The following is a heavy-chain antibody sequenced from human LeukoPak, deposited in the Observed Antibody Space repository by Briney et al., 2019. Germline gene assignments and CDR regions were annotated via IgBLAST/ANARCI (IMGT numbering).Heavy chain of an antibody. CDR1: GFSLNTSGMC. D-gene: IGHD5-24*01. CDR3: ARMMSTLMQHDALDI. Sequence: SGPTLVNPTQTLTLTCTVSGFSLNTSGMCVTWIRQPPGKALEWLARIDWHDEKYYTTSLKTRLTIAKDTSKNQVVLTMTNMDPVDTATYYCARMMSTLMQHDALDIWGRGTMVTVSS. V-gene: IGHV2-70*11. CDR2: IDWHDEK. J-gene: IGHJ3*02.